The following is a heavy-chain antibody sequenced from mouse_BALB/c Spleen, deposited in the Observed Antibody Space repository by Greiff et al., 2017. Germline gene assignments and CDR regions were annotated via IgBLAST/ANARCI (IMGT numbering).Heavy chain of an antibody. Sequence: VQLQQSGAELVKPGASVKISCTATGYTFSSYWIAWVKQRPGHGLEWIGEIIPGSGSTNYNEKFKGKATFTADTSSNTAYMQLSSLTSEDSAVYYCARRGATRAPAWFAYWGQGTLVTVSA. V-gene: IGHV1-9*01. D-gene: IGHD3-1*01. CDR3: ARRGATRAPAWFAY. J-gene: IGHJ3*01. CDR1: GYTFSSYW. CDR2: IIPGSGST.